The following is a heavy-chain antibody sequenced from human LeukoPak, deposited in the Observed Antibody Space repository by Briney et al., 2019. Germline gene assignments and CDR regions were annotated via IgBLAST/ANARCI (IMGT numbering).Heavy chain of an antibody. CDR1: GGSISSYY. CDR2: IYYSGST. V-gene: IGHV4-59*01. D-gene: IGHD3-9*01. CDR3: ARAPTYYDILTGYGYYYGMDV. Sequence: SETLSLTCTVSGGSISSYYWSWIRQPPGKGLEWIGYIYYSGSTNYNPSLKSRVTISVDTSKNQFSLKLSSVTAADTAVYYCARAPTYYDILTGYGYYYGMDVWGQGTTVTVSS. J-gene: IGHJ6*02.